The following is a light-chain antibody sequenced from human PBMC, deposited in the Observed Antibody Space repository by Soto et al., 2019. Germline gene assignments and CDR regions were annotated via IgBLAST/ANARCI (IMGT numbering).Light chain of an antibody. Sequence: DIVMTQSPDSLAVSLGERATINCKASQSLLYSSNNKNYLAWYQQKPGQPPKLLIYWASTRESGVPDRFSGAGSGIEFTLTLSSLQAEDVACYYCQQYHSTPGTFGQGTKVEIK. CDR2: WAS. CDR1: QSLLYSSNNKNY. J-gene: IGKJ1*01. V-gene: IGKV4-1*01. CDR3: QQYHSTPGT.